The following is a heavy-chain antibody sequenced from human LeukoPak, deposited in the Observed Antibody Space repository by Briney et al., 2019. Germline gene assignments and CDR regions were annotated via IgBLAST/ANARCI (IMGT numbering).Heavy chain of an antibody. CDR1: GFTFINYA. CDR3: AKDRFCCGYTGWQFDY. V-gene: IGHV3-23*01. J-gene: IGHJ4*02. CDR2: ITGSGGST. Sequence: HPGGSLRLSCAASGFTFINYAMSWVRQAPGKGLEWVSAITGSGGSTNYADSVKGRFTISRDNSKNTLYLQMQSLRAEDTAVYYCAKDRFCCGYTGWQFDYWGQGSLVTVSS. D-gene: IGHD3-3*01.